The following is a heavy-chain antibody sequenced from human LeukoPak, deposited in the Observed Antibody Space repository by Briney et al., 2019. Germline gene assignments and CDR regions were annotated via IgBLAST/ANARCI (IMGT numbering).Heavy chain of an antibody. CDR2: TYSTGST. V-gene: IGHV3-66*04. Sequence: GGSLRLSCAASGFTVSSNYMSWVRQAPGKGLEWVSITYSTGSTDYADSVQGRFTIARDNTKNTLYLQMNSLRAEDTAVYYCASQTTVTTGLLVYWGQGTLVTVSS. D-gene: IGHD4-17*01. J-gene: IGHJ4*02. CDR3: ASQTTVTTGLLVY. CDR1: GFTVSSNY.